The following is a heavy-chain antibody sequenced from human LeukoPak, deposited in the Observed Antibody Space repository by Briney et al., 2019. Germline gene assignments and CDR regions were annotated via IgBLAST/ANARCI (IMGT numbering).Heavy chain of an antibody. J-gene: IGHJ4*02. CDR2: INHSGST. V-gene: IGHV4-34*01. CDR1: GGSFSGYY. Sequence: PSETLSLTCAVYGGSFSGYYWSWIRQPPGKGLEWIGEINHSGSTNYNPSLKSRVTIPVDTSKNQFSLKLSSVTAADTAVYYCARDGWYYFDYWGQGTLVTVSS. CDR3: ARDGWYYFDY. D-gene: IGHD6-19*01.